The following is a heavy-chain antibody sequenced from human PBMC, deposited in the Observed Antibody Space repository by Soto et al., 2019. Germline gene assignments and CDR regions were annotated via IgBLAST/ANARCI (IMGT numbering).Heavy chain of an antibody. D-gene: IGHD3-10*01. CDR1: GFTFSTYG. CDR3: AKKRGDGFDPGKKLDN. V-gene: IGHV3-23*01. CDR2: ISGSAVYT. J-gene: IGHJ4*02. Sequence: GGSLRLSCAASGFTFSTYGMNWVRQAPGKGLEWVSGISGSAVYTFYADSVKGRFTISRDNSKNTLYLQMNSLRAEDTAIYYCAKKRGDGFDPGKKLDNWGQGTLVTVSS.